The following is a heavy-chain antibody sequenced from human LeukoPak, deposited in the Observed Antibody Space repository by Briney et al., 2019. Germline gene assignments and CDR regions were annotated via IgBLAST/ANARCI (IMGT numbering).Heavy chain of an antibody. CDR3: AKDRGVQLWFGDY. Sequence: GGSLRLSCAASGFTFSNYAMSWVRQAPGKGLEWVSTISGSGDITYYADSVKGRFTISRDNSKNTLHLEVSSLRAEDTAVYYCAKDRGVQLWFGDYWGQGTLVTVSS. J-gene: IGHJ4*02. D-gene: IGHD3-10*01. CDR1: GFTFSNYA. CDR2: ISGSGDIT. V-gene: IGHV3-23*01.